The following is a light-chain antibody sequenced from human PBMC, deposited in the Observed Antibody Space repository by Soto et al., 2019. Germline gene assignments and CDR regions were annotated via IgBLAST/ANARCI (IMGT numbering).Light chain of an antibody. Sequence: DIVMTQSPGSLAVSLGERATINCKSTQSVLYSSDNKNYLAWYQQKPGQPPKLLVYGASTRESGVPDRISGSGSGTDFTLTISSLQAEDVAVYYCQQYYTTPITFGQGTRLEIK. V-gene: IGKV4-1*01. CDR3: QQYYTTPIT. CDR1: QSVLYSSDNKNY. CDR2: GAS. J-gene: IGKJ5*01.